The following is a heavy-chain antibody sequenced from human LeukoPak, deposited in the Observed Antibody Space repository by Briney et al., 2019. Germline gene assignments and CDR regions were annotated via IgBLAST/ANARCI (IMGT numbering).Heavy chain of an antibody. J-gene: IGHJ4*02. CDR2: ISAYNGNT. CDR1: GYTFTSYG. CDR3: ARSVGIAVAGSENYFDY. V-gene: IGHV1-18*01. Sequence: ASVKVSCKASGYTFTSYGISWVRQAPGQGLEWMGWISAYNGNTNYAQKLQGRVTMTTDTSTSTAYMELRSLRSDDTAVYYCARSVGIAVAGSENYFDYWGQGTLVTVSS. D-gene: IGHD6-19*01.